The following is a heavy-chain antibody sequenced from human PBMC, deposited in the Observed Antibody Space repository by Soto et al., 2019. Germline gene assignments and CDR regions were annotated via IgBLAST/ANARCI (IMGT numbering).Heavy chain of an antibody. J-gene: IGHJ4*02. CDR3: ARHIVATIGSFFYFDY. D-gene: IGHD5-12*01. CDR2: IYYSGST. Sequence: SETLSLTCTVSGGSISSSIYYWGWIRQPPGKGLEWIGSIYYSGSTYYNPSLKSRVTISVDTSKNQFSLKLSSVTAADTAVYYCARHIVATIGSFFYFDYWGQGTLVTVSS. V-gene: IGHV4-39*01. CDR1: GGSISSSIYY.